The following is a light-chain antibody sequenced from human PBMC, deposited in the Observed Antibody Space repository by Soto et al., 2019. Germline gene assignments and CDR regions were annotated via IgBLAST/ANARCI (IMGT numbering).Light chain of an antibody. CDR3: QHYNNWPRT. V-gene: IGKV3-15*01. CDR2: ASS. CDR1: QSIGSN. Sequence: EIVMTQSPATLSVSPGERATLSCRASQSIGSNLAWYQQKPGQAPRLVIYASSIRASDFPARFSGSGSGTEFTLTISNLQSADFAVYFCQHYNNWPRTFGGGTKVDIK. J-gene: IGKJ4*01.